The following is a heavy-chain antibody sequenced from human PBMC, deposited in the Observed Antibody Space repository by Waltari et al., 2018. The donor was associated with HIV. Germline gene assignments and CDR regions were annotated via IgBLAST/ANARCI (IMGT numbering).Heavy chain of an antibody. CDR1: GFSVSNHW. Sequence: VQLVESGGGSIKTGGSLRLSCTASGFSVSNHWMHWVCHGPGKGLVWVARLNSDGSSRNYADAVKGRFVISRDNARNTVYLQLNSLRVEDTAMYFGARASHYIEFSTFDGDYYFDVWGRGTRVAVSS. J-gene: IGHJ4*02. D-gene: IGHD2-15*01. CDR2: LNSDGSSR. V-gene: IGHV3-74*01. CDR3: ARASHYIEFSTFDGDYYFDV.